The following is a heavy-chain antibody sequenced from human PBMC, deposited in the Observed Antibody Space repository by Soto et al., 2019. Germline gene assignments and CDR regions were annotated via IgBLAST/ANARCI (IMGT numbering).Heavy chain of an antibody. CDR3: ARDHRIGSGSYYRSYYYGMDV. CDR1: GGSISSGGYY. D-gene: IGHD1-26*01. V-gene: IGHV4-31*03. J-gene: IGHJ6*02. CDR2: IYYSGST. Sequence: PSETLSLTCTVSGGSISSGGYYWSWIRQHPGKGLEWIGYIYYSGSTYYNPSLKSRVTISADTSKNQFSLKLSSVTAADTAVYYCARDHRIGSGSYYRSYYYGMDVWGQGTTVTVSS.